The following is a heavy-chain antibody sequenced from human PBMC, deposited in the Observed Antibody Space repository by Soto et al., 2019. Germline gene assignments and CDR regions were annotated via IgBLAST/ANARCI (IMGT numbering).Heavy chain of an antibody. J-gene: IGHJ4*02. Sequence: EVQLLESGGGLVQPGGSLRLSCAASGFTFSSYAMRWVRQAPGKGLEWVSAISGSGGGTYYADSVKGRFTISRDNSKNTLYLQMNSLRAEDTAVYYCARRGSGSYYDYWGQGTLVTVSS. D-gene: IGHD1-26*01. V-gene: IGHV3-23*01. CDR1: GFTFSSYA. CDR3: ARRGSGSYYDY. CDR2: ISGSGGGT.